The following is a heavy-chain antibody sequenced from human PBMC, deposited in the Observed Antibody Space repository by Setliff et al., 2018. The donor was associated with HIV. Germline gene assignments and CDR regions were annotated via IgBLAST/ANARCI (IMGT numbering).Heavy chain of an antibody. Sequence: GGSLRLSCEASGFTFDEYDMHWVRQAPGKGLEWVSGISWKRGSIGYADSVRGRFTISRDNAKNSLYLQMNSLRPEDTALYYCVKDGSRTGLYYHYKDVWGKGTTVTVSS. J-gene: IGHJ6*03. CDR2: ISWKRGSI. V-gene: IGHV3-9*01. CDR3: VKDGSRTGLYYHYKDV. CDR1: GFTFDEYD. D-gene: IGHD3-9*01.